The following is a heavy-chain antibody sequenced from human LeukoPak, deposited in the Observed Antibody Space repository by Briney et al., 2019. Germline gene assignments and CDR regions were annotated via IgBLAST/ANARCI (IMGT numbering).Heavy chain of an antibody. CDR1: GFTFSTYG. CDR2: ISSSSDSI. J-gene: IGHJ4*02. CDR3: AKEAVDYDILTGYYTTGYFDY. D-gene: IGHD3-9*01. V-gene: IGHV3-48*04. Sequence: GGSLRLSCAASGFTFSTYGMTWVRQAPGKGLEWISYISSSSDSIKYADSVKGRFTSSRDNAKNSLYLQMNSLRAEDTAVYYCAKEAVDYDILTGYYTTGYFDYWGQGTLVTVSS.